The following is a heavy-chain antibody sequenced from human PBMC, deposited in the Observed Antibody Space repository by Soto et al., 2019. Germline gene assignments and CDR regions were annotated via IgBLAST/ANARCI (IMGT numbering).Heavy chain of an antibody. D-gene: IGHD3-22*01. Sequence: SETLSLTCTVSGASINNNDYYWSWIRQTPGKGLEWIGYVYYSGTTDYIPSLKSRLPMSIDKSQNQFTLKLNSVTAADTATYYCARMSYFYDKWYFDLWGRGTLVTVSS. V-gene: IGHV4-30-4*01. CDR3: ARMSYFYDKWYFDL. J-gene: IGHJ2*01. CDR1: GASINNNDYY. CDR2: VYYSGTT.